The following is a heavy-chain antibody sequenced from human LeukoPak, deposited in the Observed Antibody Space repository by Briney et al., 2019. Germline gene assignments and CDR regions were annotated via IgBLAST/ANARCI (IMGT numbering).Heavy chain of an antibody. Sequence: SETLSLTCTVSGGSISSYYWSWIRQPPGKGLEWIGYIYTSGSTTYNTALKSRVTISVDTSKNQFSLKLSLVTAADTAVYYCARQAIVVVPAADTLYYYYYYMDVWGKGTTVTVSS. CDR1: GGSISSYY. V-gene: IGHV4-4*09. D-gene: IGHD2-2*01. CDR3: ARQAIVVVPAADTLYYYYYYMDV. J-gene: IGHJ6*03. CDR2: IYTSGST.